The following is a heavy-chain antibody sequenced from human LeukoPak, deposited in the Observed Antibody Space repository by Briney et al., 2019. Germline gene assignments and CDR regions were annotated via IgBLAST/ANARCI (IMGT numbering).Heavy chain of an antibody. D-gene: IGHD1-14*01. CDR3: ARASTTFDD. V-gene: IGHV4-59*01. Sequence: SETLSLTCTVSGGSISSYYWSWIRQPPGKGLEWIGYIYYSGSTNYNPSLKGRVTISVDTSKNQFSLNLRSVTAADTAVYFCARASTTFDDWGQGTLVTVSS. CDR1: GGSISSYY. CDR2: IYYSGST. J-gene: IGHJ4*02.